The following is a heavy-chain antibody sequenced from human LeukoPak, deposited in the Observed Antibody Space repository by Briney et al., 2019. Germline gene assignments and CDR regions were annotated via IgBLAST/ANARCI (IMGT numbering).Heavy chain of an antibody. CDR1: GFTFSAYA. Sequence: GGSLRLSCTASGFTFSAYAMMWVRLAPGKGPEWVSAIRGGGGSAFYADSVKGRFTISRDNSKYTLFLQMNSLRAEDTAVYYCARDPNGDYIGAFDMWGPGTMVTVSS. J-gene: IGHJ3*02. D-gene: IGHD4-17*01. CDR2: IRGGGGSA. CDR3: ARDPNGDYIGAFDM. V-gene: IGHV3-23*01.